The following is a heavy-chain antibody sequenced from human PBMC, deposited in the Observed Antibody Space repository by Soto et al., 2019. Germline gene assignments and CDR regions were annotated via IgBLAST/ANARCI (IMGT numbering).Heavy chain of an antibody. D-gene: IGHD3-9*01. Sequence: SETLSLTCTVSGGSISSSSYYWGWIRQPPGKGLEWIGSIYYSGSTYYNPSLKSRVTISVDTSKNQFSLKLSCVTAADTAVYYCEREKRGDEKRVVKYYDILTGYLRLSPPGGGPVDYWGQGTLVTVSS. CDR2: IYYSGST. J-gene: IGHJ4*02. V-gene: IGHV4-39*02. CDR3: EREKRGDEKRVVKYYDILTGYLRLSPPGGGPVDY. CDR1: GGSISSSSYY.